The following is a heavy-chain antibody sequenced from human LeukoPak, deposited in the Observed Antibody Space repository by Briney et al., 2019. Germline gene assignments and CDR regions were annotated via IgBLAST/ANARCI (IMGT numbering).Heavy chain of an antibody. Sequence: GGSLRLSCAASGFTFSSNYMSWVRQAPGKGLEWVSVIYSGGSTYYADSVKGRFTTSRDNSKNTLYLQMNSLRAEDTAVYYCARGEEYSSSWPGVYYYYGMDVWGQGTTVTVSS. CDR1: GFTFSSNY. CDR3: ARGEEYSSSWPGVYYYYGMDV. D-gene: IGHD6-13*01. V-gene: IGHV3-53*01. J-gene: IGHJ6*02. CDR2: IYSGGST.